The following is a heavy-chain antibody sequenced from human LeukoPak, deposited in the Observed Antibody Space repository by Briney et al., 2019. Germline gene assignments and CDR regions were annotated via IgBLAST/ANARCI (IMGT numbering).Heavy chain of an antibody. D-gene: IGHD7-27*01. CDR3: AREGAGDGYYYGMDV. V-gene: IGHV1-69*04. CDR1: GGTFSSYA. CDR2: IIPILGIA. J-gene: IGHJ6*02. Sequence: SVKVSCKASGGTFSSYAISWVRQAPGQGLEWMGRIIPILGIANYAQKFQGGVTITADKSTSTAYMELSSLRSEDTAVYYCAREGAGDGYYYGMDVWGQGTTVTVSS.